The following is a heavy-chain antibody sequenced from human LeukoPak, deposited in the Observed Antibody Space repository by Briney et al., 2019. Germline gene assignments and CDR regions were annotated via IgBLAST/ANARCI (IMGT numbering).Heavy chain of an antibody. V-gene: IGHV1-3*01. CDR2: INAGNGNT. CDR3: ARGRGLQLWSYFDY. Sequence: GASVKVSCKASGYTFTSYAMHWVRQAPGQRLEWMGWINAGNGNTKYLQKFQGRVTITRDTSASTAYMELSSLRSEDTAVYYCARGRGLQLWSYFDYWGQGTLVTVSS. CDR1: GYTFTSYA. D-gene: IGHD5-18*01. J-gene: IGHJ4*02.